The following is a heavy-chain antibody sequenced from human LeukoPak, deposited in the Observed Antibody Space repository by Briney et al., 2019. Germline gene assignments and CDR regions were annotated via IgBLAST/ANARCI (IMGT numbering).Heavy chain of an antibody. V-gene: IGHV3-23*01. CDR2: ISWNGGDI. D-gene: IGHD1-7*01. CDR1: GFTFSSYG. Sequence: PGGSLRLSCAASGFTFSSYGMSWVRQAPGKGLEWVSGISWNGGDIGYADSVKGRFTMSRDNSKNTLYLQMNSLRAEDTAIYYCAKVLVGTTCFEYWGKGTTVTISS. J-gene: IGHJ6*04. CDR3: AKVLVGTTCFEY.